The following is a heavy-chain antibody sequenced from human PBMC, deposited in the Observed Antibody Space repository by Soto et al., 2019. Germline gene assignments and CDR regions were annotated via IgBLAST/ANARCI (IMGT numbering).Heavy chain of an antibody. D-gene: IGHD2-15*01. CDR1: GYTFANYG. V-gene: IGHV1-18*04. CDR3: ARDSAFLFGSTGYFDY. J-gene: IGHJ4*02. CDR2: ISGHDGKT. Sequence: QVELKQSGSAVKKPGASVKVSCRASGYTFANYGITWVRQAPGQGLQWMGWISGHDGKTKSNKNLQGRITMTTDTSTNTAYLDLKNLKTQDTGIYYCARDSAFLFGSTGYFDYWGQGALVSVSS.